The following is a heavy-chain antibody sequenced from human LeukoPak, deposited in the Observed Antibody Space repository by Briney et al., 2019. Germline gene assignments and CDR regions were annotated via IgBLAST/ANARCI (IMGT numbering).Heavy chain of an antibody. CDR3: ARESGKFDY. V-gene: IGHV3-43*02. CDR2: ISGDGVST. J-gene: IGHJ4*02. CDR1: GLPIADFA. Sequence: TGGSLILSCVASGLPIADFAMHWVRQAPGKGLEWVSLISGDGVSTFYADSVKGRFSISRDNSKNSLSLEMNSLRTEDTAMYYCARESGKFDYWGQGTLVAVSS.